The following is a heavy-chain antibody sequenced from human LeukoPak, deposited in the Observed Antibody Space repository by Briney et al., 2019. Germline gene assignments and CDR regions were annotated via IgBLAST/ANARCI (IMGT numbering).Heavy chain of an antibody. D-gene: IGHD5-18*01. CDR2: IKQDGSEK. CDR1: GFTFSSYW. V-gene: IGHV3-7*03. CDR3: AKDPRGYSYGSHFDY. J-gene: IGHJ4*02. Sequence: PGGSLRLSCAASGFTFSSYWMSWVRQAPGKGLEWEANIKQDGSEKYYVDSVKGRFTISRDNAKNSLYLQMNSLRAEDTAVYYCAKDPRGYSYGSHFDYWGQGTLVTVSS.